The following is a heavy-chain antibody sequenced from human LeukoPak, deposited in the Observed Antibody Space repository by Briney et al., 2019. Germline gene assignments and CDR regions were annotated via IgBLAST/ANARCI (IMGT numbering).Heavy chain of an antibody. J-gene: IGHJ4*02. Sequence: PGGSLRLSCAASGFTFSSYAMSWVRQAPGKGLEWVSAISGSGGSTYYADSVKGRFTISRDNSKNTLYLQMNSLRAEDTAVYYCARAYYSGYDPFDYWGQGTLVTVSS. V-gene: IGHV3-23*01. CDR2: ISGSGGST. D-gene: IGHD5-12*01. CDR3: ARAYYSGYDPFDY. CDR1: GFTFSSYA.